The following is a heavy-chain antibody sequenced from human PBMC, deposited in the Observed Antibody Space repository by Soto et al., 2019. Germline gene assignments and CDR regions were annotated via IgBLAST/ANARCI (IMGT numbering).Heavy chain of an antibody. CDR3: ARDLIHAPPNAFDI. J-gene: IGHJ3*02. CDR2: ISSSSSTI. D-gene: IGHD2-21*01. Sequence: QPGGSLRLSCAASGFTFSSYSMNWVRQAPGKGLEWVSYISSSSSTIYYADSVKGRFTISRDNAKNSLYLQMNSLRAEDTAVYYCARDLIHAPPNAFDIWGQGTRVTVSS. V-gene: IGHV3-48*01. CDR1: GFTFSSYS.